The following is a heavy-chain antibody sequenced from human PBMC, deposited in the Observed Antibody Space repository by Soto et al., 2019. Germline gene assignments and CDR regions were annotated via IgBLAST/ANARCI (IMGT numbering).Heavy chain of an antibody. D-gene: IGHD6-6*01. CDR2: ISAYNGNT. J-gene: IGHJ6*02. CDR1: GYTFTSYG. V-gene: IGHV1-18*01. CDR3: ARRVSSSSNYYYGMDV. Sequence: ASVKVSCKASGYTFTSYGISWVRQAPGQGLEWMGWISAYNGNTNYAQKLQGRVTMTTDTSTSTAYMELRSLRSDDTAVYYCARRVSSSSNYYYGMDVWGQGTTVTVS.